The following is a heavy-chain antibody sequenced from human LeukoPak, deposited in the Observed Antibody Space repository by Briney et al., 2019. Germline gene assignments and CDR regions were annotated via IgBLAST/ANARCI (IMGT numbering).Heavy chain of an antibody. Sequence: GGSLRLSCAASGFTFSSYGMQWVRQAPGKGLEWVAVIWYDGSNKYYADSVKGRFTISRDNSKNTLYLQMNSLRAEDTAVYYCARDSGGGYSSSWYAFWGQGTLVTVSS. CDR2: IWYDGSNK. D-gene: IGHD6-13*01. CDR3: ARDSGGGYSSSWYAF. CDR1: GFTFSSYG. J-gene: IGHJ5*01. V-gene: IGHV3-33*01.